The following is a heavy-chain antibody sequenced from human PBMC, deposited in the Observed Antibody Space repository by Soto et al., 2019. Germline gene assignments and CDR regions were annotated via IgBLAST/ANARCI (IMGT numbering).Heavy chain of an antibody. Sequence: QVQLVQSGAEVKKPGSSVKVFCKASGGTFSNYTISWVRQAPGQGLEWMGGTIPVFGTTDYDEKFQGRVKITADGSTTTAYMKLSSLRSADAAVYYCARSSPYIVVRKPTGNQDYYGMDVWGQGTKVTVSS. CDR3: ARSSPYIVVRKPTGNQDYYGMDV. D-gene: IGHD2-2*01. CDR1: GGTFSNYT. J-gene: IGHJ6*02. V-gene: IGHV1-69*01. CDR2: TIPVFGTT.